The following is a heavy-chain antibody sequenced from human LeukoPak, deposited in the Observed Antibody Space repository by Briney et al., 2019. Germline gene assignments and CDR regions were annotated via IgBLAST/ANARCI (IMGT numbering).Heavy chain of an antibody. D-gene: IGHD6-13*01. CDR2: ISYDGSNK. CDR3: AKAPRAAAARVWYFQH. V-gene: IGHV3-30*18. J-gene: IGHJ1*01. CDR1: GFTFSSYG. Sequence: PGRSLRLSCAASGFTFSSYGMHWVRQAPGKGLEWVAVISYDGSNKYYADSVKDRFTISRDNSKNTLYLQMNSLRAEDTAVYYCAKAPRAAAARVWYFQHWGQGTLVTVSS.